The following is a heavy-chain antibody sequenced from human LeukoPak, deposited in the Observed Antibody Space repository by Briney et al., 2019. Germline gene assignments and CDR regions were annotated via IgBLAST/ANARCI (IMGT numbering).Heavy chain of an antibody. Sequence: SGGSLRLSCAVSGFPFDDYGMMGVRLAPGKGGEGVSGVSWNGAYTEYADSVRRRFTISRDNAKKSLYLQMNSLRVDDTALYYCARRKGPYGSGTYYDSWGQGTLVSVSS. D-gene: IGHD3-10*01. CDR3: ARRKGPYGSGTYYDS. J-gene: IGHJ4*02. V-gene: IGHV3-20*04. CDR1: GFPFDDYG. CDR2: VSWNGAYT.